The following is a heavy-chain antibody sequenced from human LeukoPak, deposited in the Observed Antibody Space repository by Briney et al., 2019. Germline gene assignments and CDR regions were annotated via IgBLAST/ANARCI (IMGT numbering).Heavy chain of an antibody. CDR3: AIGPVEMATT. Sequence: SETLSLTCTVSGGSISRDNYYWGWIRQPPGKGLEWIGSIYYSGSTSYNPSLRSRVTISVYTSKNQFSLKVSSVTAADTAVYYCAIGPVEMATTWGQGTLVTVSS. D-gene: IGHD5-24*01. J-gene: IGHJ5*02. V-gene: IGHV4-39*07. CDR1: GGSISRDNYY. CDR2: IYYSGST.